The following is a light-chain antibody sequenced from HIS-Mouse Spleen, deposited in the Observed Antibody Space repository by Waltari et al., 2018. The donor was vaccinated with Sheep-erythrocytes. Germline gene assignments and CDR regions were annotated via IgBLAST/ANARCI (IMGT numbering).Light chain of an antibody. CDR3: CSYAGSYNHV. V-gene: IGLV2-11*01. J-gene: IGLJ1*01. CDR1: TSDFGCYNY. CDR2: VDS. Sequence: SALPHPRSLSGSPGQSFTISSTETTSDFGCYNYVPCNQQHPGKAPKLMIYVDSKRPSGVPDRFSGSKSGNTASLTISGLQAEDEADYYCCSYAGSYNHVFATGTKVTVL.